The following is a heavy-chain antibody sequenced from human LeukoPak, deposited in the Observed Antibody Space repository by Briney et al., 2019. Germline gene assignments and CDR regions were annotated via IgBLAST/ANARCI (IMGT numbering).Heavy chain of an antibody. CDR3: ASGNTGYDRDSFDI. D-gene: IGHD5-12*01. V-gene: IGHV4-30-2*01. Sequence: SQTLSLTCAVSGGSITSGGYSWSWVRQPPGEGLEWVGYIYHSGSTYYNPSLQSRVTISLDRSKNQFSLKLSSMTAADTAVYYCASGNTGYDRDSFDIWGQGTMVTVSS. CDR1: GGSITSGGYS. CDR2: IYHSGST. J-gene: IGHJ3*02.